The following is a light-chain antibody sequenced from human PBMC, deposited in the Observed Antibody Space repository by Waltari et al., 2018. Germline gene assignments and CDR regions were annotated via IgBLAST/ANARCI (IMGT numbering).Light chain of an antibody. CDR1: QSVGSSS. Sequence: EIVLTQSPGTASLSPGERVTLSCRASQSVGSSSLAWYQQKPGQAPRLVIYRASRRASDIPDRFSGSGSGTDFSLTISRLEPEDFAVYYCQQHGTLPATFGQGTKMEIK. J-gene: IGKJ1*01. V-gene: IGKV3-20*01. CDR3: QQHGTLPAT. CDR2: RAS.